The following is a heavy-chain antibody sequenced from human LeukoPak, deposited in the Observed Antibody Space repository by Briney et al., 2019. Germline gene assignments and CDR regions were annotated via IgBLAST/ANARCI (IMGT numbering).Heavy chain of an antibody. CDR2: IYYSGST. V-gene: IGHV4-59*01. D-gene: IGHD1-26*01. CDR1: GDSINSNY. J-gene: IGHJ3*02. CDR3: ARTYSGSPDAFDI. Sequence: PSETLSLTCSVSGDSINSNYWSWIRQPPGKGLEWIGYIYYSGSTNYNPSLKSRVTISVDTSKNQFSLKLSSVTAADTAVYYCARTYSGSPDAFDIWGQGTMVTVSS.